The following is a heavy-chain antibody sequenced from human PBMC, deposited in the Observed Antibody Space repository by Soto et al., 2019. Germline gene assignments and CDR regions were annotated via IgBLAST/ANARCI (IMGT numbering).Heavy chain of an antibody. J-gene: IGHJ5*02. Sequence: SVKVSCKASGGTFSSYTISWVRQAPGQGLEWMGRIIPILGITNYAQKFQGRVAITADKSTSTAYMELSSLRSEDTAVYYCARWNGDYIRFDPWGQGTLVTVSS. CDR2: IIPILGIT. D-gene: IGHD4-17*01. CDR1: GGTFSSYT. V-gene: IGHV1-69*02. CDR3: ARWNGDYIRFDP.